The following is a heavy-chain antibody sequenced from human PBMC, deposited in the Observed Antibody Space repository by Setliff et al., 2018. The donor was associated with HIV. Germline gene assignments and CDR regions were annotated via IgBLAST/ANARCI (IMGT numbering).Heavy chain of an antibody. D-gene: IGHD3-3*01. Sequence: QPGGSLRLSCAASGFTFSSYWMSWVRQAPGKGLEWVANIKQDGSEKYYMDSVKGRFTISRDNAKNSLHLQMNSLRAEDTAVYYCARVPSYYNFWSGYYFDYWGQGTLVTVSS. CDR2: IKQDGSEK. V-gene: IGHV3-7*01. CDR3: ARVPSYYNFWSGYYFDY. CDR1: GFTFSSYW. J-gene: IGHJ4*02.